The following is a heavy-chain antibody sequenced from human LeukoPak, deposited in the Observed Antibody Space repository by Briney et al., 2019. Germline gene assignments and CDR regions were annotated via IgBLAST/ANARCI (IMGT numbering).Heavy chain of an antibody. J-gene: IGHJ4*02. CDR2: IKQDGSEK. Sequence: PGGSLRLSCAASGFTFSAYWMTWVRQTPGKGLEWVASIKQDGSEKYYVDSVKGRFTISRDSAKNSLYLQMNSLRTEDTAVYYCARGTGLWGQGTLVTVSS. V-gene: IGHV3-7*01. CDR1: GFTFSAYW. D-gene: IGHD3/OR15-3a*01. CDR3: ARGTGL.